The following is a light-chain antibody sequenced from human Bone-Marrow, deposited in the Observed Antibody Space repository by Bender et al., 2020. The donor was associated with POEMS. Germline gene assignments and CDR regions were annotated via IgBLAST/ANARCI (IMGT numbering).Light chain of an antibody. V-gene: IGLV1-44*01. CDR1: SSNIGAHA. J-gene: IGLJ3*02. CDR3: AVWDDSLNGWV. CDR2: SSH. Sequence: QSVLTQPPSASGTPGQRVTISCSGGSSNIGAHAVNWYQHLPGTAPKPLIHSSHRRPSEVPDRFSGSRSGTSASLAISWLQSEDEADYYCAVWDDSLNGWVFGGGTKLTVL.